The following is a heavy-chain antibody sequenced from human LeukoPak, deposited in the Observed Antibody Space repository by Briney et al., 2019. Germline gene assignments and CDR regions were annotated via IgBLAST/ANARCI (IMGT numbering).Heavy chain of an antibody. CDR3: AAKTIVGAFYYFDY. CDR1: GYTLTELS. J-gene: IGHJ4*02. CDR2: FDPEDGET. D-gene: IGHD1-26*01. Sequence: ASVKVSCKVSGYTLTELSMHWVRQAPGKGLEWMGGFDPEDGETIYAQKFQGRVTMTEDTSTDTAYVELSSLRSEDTAVYYCAAKTIVGAFYYFDYWGQGTLVTVSS. V-gene: IGHV1-24*01.